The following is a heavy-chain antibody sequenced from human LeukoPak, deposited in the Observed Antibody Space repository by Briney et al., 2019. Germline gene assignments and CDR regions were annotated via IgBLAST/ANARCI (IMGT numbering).Heavy chain of an antibody. CDR1: GYTFTSYG. J-gene: IGHJ6*03. Sequence: VASVKVSCKASGYTFTSYGISWVRQAPGQGLEWMGWISAYNGNTNYAQKLQGRVTMTTDTSTSTAYMELRSLRSDDTAVYYCARGPAYYYDSSGSDFYYYYYMDVWGKGTTVTVSS. D-gene: IGHD3-22*01. V-gene: IGHV1-18*01. CDR3: ARGPAYYYDSSGSDFYYYYYMDV. CDR2: ISAYNGNT.